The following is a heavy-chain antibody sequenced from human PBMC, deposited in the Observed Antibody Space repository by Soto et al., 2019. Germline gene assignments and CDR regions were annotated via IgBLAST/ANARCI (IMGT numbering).Heavy chain of an antibody. V-gene: IGHV1-18*04. CDR3: ARDLVPPYYYGSGSRNWFDP. D-gene: IGHD3-10*01. Sequence: ASVKVSCKASGYTFTSYGISWVRQAPGQGLEWMGWISAYNGNTNYAQKLQGRVTMTTDTSTSTAYMELRSLRSDDTAVYYCARDLVPPYYYGSGSRNWFDPWGQGTRVTVSS. CDR2: ISAYNGNT. J-gene: IGHJ5*02. CDR1: GYTFTSYG.